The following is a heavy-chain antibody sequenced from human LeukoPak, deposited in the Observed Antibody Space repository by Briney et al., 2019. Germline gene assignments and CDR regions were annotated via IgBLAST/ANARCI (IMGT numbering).Heavy chain of an antibody. D-gene: IGHD4-17*01. CDR2: IRYDGSNK. J-gene: IGHJ4*02. CDR3: AKLSTTVTTVDDY. Sequence: PGGSLRLSCAASGFTFSSYGMHWVRQAPGKGLEWVAFIRYDGSNKYYADSVKGRFTISRDNSKNTLYLQMNSLRAEDTAVYYCAKLSTTVTTVDDYWSQGTLVTVSS. CDR1: GFTFSSYG. V-gene: IGHV3-30*02.